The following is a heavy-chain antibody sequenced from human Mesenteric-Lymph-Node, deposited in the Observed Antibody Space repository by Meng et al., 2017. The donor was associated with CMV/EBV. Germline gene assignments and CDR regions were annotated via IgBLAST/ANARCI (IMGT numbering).Heavy chain of an antibody. CDR1: GGSISSSSYY. Sequence: SETLSLTCSVSGGSISSSSYYWGWVRRPPGKGLEWIGGIHYGGSTYYNPSLKSRVTISVDTSKNRFSLKLSSVTAADTAVYYCARGGDFAKVGNCWGQGTLVTVSS. CDR3: ARGGDFAKVGNC. D-gene: IGHD3-10*01. V-gene: IGHV4-39*07. J-gene: IGHJ4*02. CDR2: IHYGGST.